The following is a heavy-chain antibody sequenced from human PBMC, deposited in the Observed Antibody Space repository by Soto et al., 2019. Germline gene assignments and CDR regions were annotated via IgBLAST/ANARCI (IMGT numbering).Heavy chain of an antibody. Sequence: PSETLSLTCSVSGASINNFAYYWGWIRRRPGKGLEWIGTVYYNENTYYNPSLRSRVAISVDTAKNQFSLNLRSVTAADTAVYFCARRERYYGSPGSFDPWGQGTLVTVSS. J-gene: IGHJ5*01. D-gene: IGHD3-10*01. CDR2: VYYNENT. CDR3: ARRERYYGSPGSFDP. V-gene: IGHV4-39*01. CDR1: GASINNFAYY.